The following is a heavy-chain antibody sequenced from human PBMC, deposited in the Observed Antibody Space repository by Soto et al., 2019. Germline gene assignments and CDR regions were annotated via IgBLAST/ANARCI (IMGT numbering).Heavy chain of an antibody. CDR3: AKWDTMIVVVTSLMDV. V-gene: IGHV3-23*01. CDR2: ISGSGGST. Sequence: GGSLRLSCAASEFTFSGYAMSWVRQAPGKGLEWVSDISGSGGSTYYADSVKGRFTISRDNSKNTLYLQMKSLRAEDTAVYYCAKWDTMIVVVTSLMDVWGQGTTVTVSS. J-gene: IGHJ6*02. D-gene: IGHD3-22*01. CDR1: EFTFSGYA.